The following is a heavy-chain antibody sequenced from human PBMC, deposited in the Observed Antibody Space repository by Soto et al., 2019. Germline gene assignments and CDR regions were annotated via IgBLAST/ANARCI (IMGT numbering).Heavy chain of an antibody. Sequence: QVQLQESGPGLVKPSQTLSLSCTVSGGSISSGGNYWSWIRQHPGKGLEWSGYIYYRGSTYYNPTLKSRVTRSIDTSKNHFSRKLSSVTAADTAVYYCARDSTVTTTSLDVWGQGTTVIVSS. CDR2: IYYRGST. CDR1: GGSISSGGNY. V-gene: IGHV4-31*03. J-gene: IGHJ6*02. CDR3: ARDSTVTTTSLDV. D-gene: IGHD4-17*01.